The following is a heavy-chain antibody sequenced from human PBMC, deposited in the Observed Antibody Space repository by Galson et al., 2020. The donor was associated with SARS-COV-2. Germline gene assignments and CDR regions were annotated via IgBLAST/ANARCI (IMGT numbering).Heavy chain of an antibody. CDR1: GGTFSSYA. CDR3: ARGLAYCGGDCYFGYYYGMDV. D-gene: IGHD2-21*02. Sequence: SVKVSCKASGGTFSSYAISWVRQAPGQGLEWMGGIIPIFGTANYAQKFQGRVTITADESTSTAYMELSSLRSEDTAVYYCARGLAYCGGDCYFGYYYGMDVWGQGTTVTVSS. V-gene: IGHV1-69*13. CDR2: IIPIFGTA. J-gene: IGHJ6*02.